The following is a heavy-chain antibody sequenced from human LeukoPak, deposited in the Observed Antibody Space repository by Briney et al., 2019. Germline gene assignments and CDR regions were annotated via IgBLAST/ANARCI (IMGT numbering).Heavy chain of an antibody. CDR2: INPNNGGT. CDR3: TRDHGRFANCYEDYYYGMDV. V-gene: IGHV1-2*02. CDR1: GDAFTNCY. J-gene: IGHJ6*02. Sequence: ASVEVSCKAVGDAFTNCYRHWGRQAPGQGLEWMGWINPNNGGTTYAQNFQGRVTMTRDTSISTAYMDLSRLRSDDSAIYYCTRDHGRFANCYEDYYYGMDVWGQGTTVTVSS. D-gene: IGHD2-2*01.